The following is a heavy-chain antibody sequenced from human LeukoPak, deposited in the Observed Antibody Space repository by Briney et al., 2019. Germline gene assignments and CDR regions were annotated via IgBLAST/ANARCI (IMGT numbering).Heavy chain of an antibody. CDR3: AKDMGYYGPVHGMDV. D-gene: IGHD3-10*01. J-gene: IGHJ6*02. CDR1: GLTFDDYA. CDR2: ISGDGGST. V-gene: IGHV3-43*02. Sequence: GGSLRLSCAASGLTFDDYAMHWVRQAPGKGLEWVSLISGDGGSTYYADSVKGRFTICRDNSKISLYLQMNSLRNEDTALYYCAKDMGYYGPVHGMDVWGQGTTVTVSS.